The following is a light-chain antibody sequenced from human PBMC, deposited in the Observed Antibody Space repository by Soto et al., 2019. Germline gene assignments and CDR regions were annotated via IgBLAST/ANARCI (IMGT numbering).Light chain of an antibody. V-gene: IGKV1-27*01. CDR1: QGISNY. CDR2: AAS. Sequence: DIQMAQSPSSLSASVGDRVTITCRASQGISNYLTWYQQKPGKVPKLLIYAASTLQSGVPSRFSGSGSGTDFTLTISSLQPEDVATYYCQKYNSASWTFGQGTKVEIK. J-gene: IGKJ1*01. CDR3: QKYNSASWT.